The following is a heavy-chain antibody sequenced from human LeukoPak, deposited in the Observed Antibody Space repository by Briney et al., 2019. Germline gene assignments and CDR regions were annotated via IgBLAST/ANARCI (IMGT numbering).Heavy chain of an antibody. J-gene: IGHJ3*02. CDR1: GFTFSSYW. Sequence: GGSLRLSCAASGFTFSSYWMSWVRQAPGKGLEWVANINEDGSKKYYVDSVKGRLTISRDNAKNALYLQMNSLRAEDTAVYYCARDPYCSGCYEGYGAFDIWGQGTMVTVSS. CDR2: INEDGSKK. V-gene: IGHV3-7*01. CDR3: ARDPYCSGCYEGYGAFDI. D-gene: IGHD2-15*01.